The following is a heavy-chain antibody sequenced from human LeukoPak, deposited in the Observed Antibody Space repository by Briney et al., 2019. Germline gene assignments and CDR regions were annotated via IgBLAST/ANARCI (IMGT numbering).Heavy chain of an antibody. Sequence: GGSLRLSCAASGFTFSSYAMSWVRQAPGKGLEWVSAISGSGGSTYYADSVKGRFTISRDNSENTLYLQMNSLRAEDTAVYYCAKKADYVWGSYRNYYFDYWGQGTLVTVSS. CDR3: AKKADYVWGSYRNYYFDY. CDR1: GFTFSSYA. V-gene: IGHV3-23*01. J-gene: IGHJ4*02. CDR2: ISGSGGST. D-gene: IGHD3-16*02.